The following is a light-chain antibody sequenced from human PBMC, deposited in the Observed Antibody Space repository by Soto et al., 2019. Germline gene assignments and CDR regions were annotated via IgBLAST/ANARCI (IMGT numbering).Light chain of an antibody. V-gene: IGKV3-20*01. Sequence: EIVLTQSPGTLSLSPGERATLSCRASQSVSSSFLAWYQQKPGQAPRLLIYGASSRATGIPDRFSGSGSGTDFTLTISRLEPEDFAFYYCQQYDNSHWTFGQGTKVEIK. CDR1: QSVSSSF. CDR3: QQYDNSHWT. CDR2: GAS. J-gene: IGKJ1*01.